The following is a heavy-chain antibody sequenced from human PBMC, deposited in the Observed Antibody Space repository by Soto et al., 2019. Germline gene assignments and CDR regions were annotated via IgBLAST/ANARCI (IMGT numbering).Heavy chain of an antibody. J-gene: IGHJ5*02. Sequence: GGSLRLSCAASGFTFSSYSMNWVRQAPGKGLEWVSSISSSSSYIYYADSVKGRFTISRDNAKNSLYLQMNSLRAEDTAVYYCARDVKSSWRQYNWFAPWGQGTLVTVSS. CDR3: ARDVKSSWRQYNWFAP. V-gene: IGHV3-21*01. CDR1: GFTFSSYS. D-gene: IGHD6-13*01. CDR2: ISSSSSYI.